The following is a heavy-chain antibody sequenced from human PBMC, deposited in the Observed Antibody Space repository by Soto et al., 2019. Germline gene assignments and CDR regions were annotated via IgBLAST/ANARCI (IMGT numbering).Heavy chain of an antibody. J-gene: IGHJ6*02. D-gene: IGHD2-2*01. CDR1: GFTFSSYG. CDR3: AREGTPAATTEYYYGMDV. Sequence: GGSLRLSCAASGFTFSSYGMHWVRQAPGKGLEWVAVIWYDGSNKYYADSVKGRFTISRDNSKNTLYLQMNSLRAEDTAVYYCAREGTPAATTEYYYGMDVWGQGTTVTVSS. V-gene: IGHV3-33*01. CDR2: IWYDGSNK.